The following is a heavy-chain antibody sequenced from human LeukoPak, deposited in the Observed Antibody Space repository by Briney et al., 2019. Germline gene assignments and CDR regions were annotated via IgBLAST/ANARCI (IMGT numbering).Heavy chain of an antibody. Sequence: SETLSLTCTVSGGSISSSSYYWGWIRQPPGKGLEWIGSIYYSGSTYYNPSLKSRVTISVDTSKNQFSLKLSSVTAADTAVYYCANSFYSNYDWGLNFDYWGQGTLVTVSS. CDR3: ANSFYSNYDWGLNFDY. V-gene: IGHV4-39*07. CDR1: GGSISSSSYY. D-gene: IGHD2-15*01. CDR2: IYYSGST. J-gene: IGHJ4*02.